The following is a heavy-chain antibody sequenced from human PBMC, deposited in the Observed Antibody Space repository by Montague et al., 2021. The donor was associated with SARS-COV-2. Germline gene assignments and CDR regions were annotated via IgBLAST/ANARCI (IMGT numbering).Heavy chain of an antibody. J-gene: IGHJ3*02. Sequence: SETLSLTCAVSRGSFSNYYWTWIGQSPGKGLEWIGEINQGGAPNXTPSLKSRVTISLDTSKKQISLKLNSVTVADTAVFFCARGRPVQGSFRHFDSISSGALDIWAQGSLVIVSS. CDR1: RGSFSNYY. D-gene: IGHD3-9*01. V-gene: IGHV4-34*01. CDR3: ARGRPVQGSFRHFDSISSGALDI. CDR2: INQGGAP.